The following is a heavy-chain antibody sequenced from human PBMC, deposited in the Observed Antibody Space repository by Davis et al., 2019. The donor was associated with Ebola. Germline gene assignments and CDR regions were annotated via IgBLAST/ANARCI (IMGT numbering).Heavy chain of an antibody. CDR1: GYTFKNSA. J-gene: IGHJ4*02. D-gene: IGHD3-22*01. CDR2: FDPEDGEI. V-gene: IGHV1-24*01. CDR3: ATGADYYDNSGYFH. Sequence: AASVKVSCKASGYTFKNSAISWVRQAPGKGLEWMGGFDPEDGEIMYAQKFQGRVTMTEDISTDTAYMELSGLRSEDTAVYYCATGADYYDNSGYFHWGQGTLVTVSS.